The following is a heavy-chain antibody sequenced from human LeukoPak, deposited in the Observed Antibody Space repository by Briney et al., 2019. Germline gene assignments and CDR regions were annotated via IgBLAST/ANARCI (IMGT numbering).Heavy chain of an antibody. CDR3: ARGGAARPDY. CDR1: GFTFISYG. J-gene: IGHJ4*02. CDR2: IESDESIR. D-gene: IGHD6-6*01. V-gene: IGHV3-30*12. Sequence: PGGSLRLSCAASGFTFISYGMHWVRQAPGKGLEWVAFIESDESIRQYADLVKGRFTISRDNSKNMLYLQMNSLRVEDTAIYYCARGGAARPDYWGQGTLVTVSS.